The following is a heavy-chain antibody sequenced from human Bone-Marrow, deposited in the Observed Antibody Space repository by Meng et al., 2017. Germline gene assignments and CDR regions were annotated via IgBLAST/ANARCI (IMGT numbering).Heavy chain of an antibody. J-gene: IGHJ4*02. V-gene: IGHV1-69*10. CDR3: ARGFPGLAKD. CDR2: IIPILITP. CDR1: GYTFTSYG. D-gene: IGHD3-10*01. Sequence: SVKVSCKASGYTFTSYGISWVRQAPGQGLEWMGGIIPILITPNYAQKFKGRVTITTDISTATVYMELNSLRSEDTAVYYCARGFPGLAKDWGQGTLVTVSS.